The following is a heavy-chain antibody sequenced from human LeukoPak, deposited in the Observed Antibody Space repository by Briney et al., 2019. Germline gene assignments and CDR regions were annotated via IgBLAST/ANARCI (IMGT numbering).Heavy chain of an antibody. CDR2: ISGSGIST. Sequence: GGSLRLSCAASGFTFSSYAMNWVRQAPGKGLEWVSHISGSGISTYYADSVKGRLTFSRDNAKNSLYLQMNSLRAEDTAVYYCVRHKRHGSGRQIGAVDVWGQGTMVIVSS. D-gene: IGHD3-10*01. CDR3: VRHKRHGSGRQIGAVDV. J-gene: IGHJ3*01. CDR1: GFTFSSYA. V-gene: IGHV3-23*01.